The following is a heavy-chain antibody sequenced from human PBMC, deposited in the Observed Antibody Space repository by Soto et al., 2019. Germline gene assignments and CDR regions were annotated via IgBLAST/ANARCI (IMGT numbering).Heavy chain of an antibody. J-gene: IGHJ4*02. V-gene: IGHV1-3*01. CDR1: GFTFTSYA. CDR3: ARVPPWGNSEGDYSIQHYDS. Sequence: ASVKVSCKSSGFTFTSYAIHWLGQAPGQRPQWMGWINGGSGNTKYSQDFQGRVTFTRDTFATTAYLELSSLRSEDTAVYYCARVPPWGNSEGDYSIQHYDSWGKGTTVIVST. CDR2: INGGSGNT. D-gene: IGHD3-16*01.